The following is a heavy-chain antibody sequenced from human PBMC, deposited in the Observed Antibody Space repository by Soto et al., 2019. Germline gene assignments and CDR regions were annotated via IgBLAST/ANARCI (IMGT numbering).Heavy chain of an antibody. D-gene: IGHD3-10*01. CDR2: ISPYKGNT. CDR1: GYTFSSIG. V-gene: IGHV1-18*01. J-gene: IGHJ4*02. Sequence: ASVKVSCKASGYTFSSIGISWVRQAPGQGLEWMGWISPYKGNTYYAQRLQGRVTMTTDTSTSTAYMELRSLRSDDTAVHYCARDLDGSGNSYTDYWGQGTLVTVSS. CDR3: ARDLDGSGNSYTDY.